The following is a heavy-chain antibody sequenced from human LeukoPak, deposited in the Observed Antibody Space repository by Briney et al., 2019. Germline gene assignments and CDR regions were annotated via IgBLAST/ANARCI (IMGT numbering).Heavy chain of an antibody. Sequence: GGSLRLSCAASGFTVSSNYMSWVRPAPGKGLEWVSVIYSAGSTNYADSVRGRFTISRHNSENTLYLQVNSLRVEDTAVYYCARDESDRRYFDLWGRGTLVTVSS. CDR2: IYSAGST. CDR1: GFTVSSNY. V-gene: IGHV3-53*04. CDR3: ARDESDRRYFDL. J-gene: IGHJ2*01.